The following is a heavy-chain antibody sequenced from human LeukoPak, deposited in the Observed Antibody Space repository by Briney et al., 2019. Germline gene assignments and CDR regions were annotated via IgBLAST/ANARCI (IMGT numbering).Heavy chain of an antibody. CDR3: ARGLRCSSTSCYLP. CDR1: GGSIADYY. CDR2: ISKTGTT. J-gene: IGHJ5*02. V-gene: IGHV4-4*07. D-gene: IGHD2-2*01. Sequence: SETLSLTCIVSGGSIADYYWTWIRQPAGKGLEWIGRISKTGTTKYNPSLESRVTMSVDTSKNQFSLKLSSVTAADTAVYYCARGLRCSSTSCYLPWGQGTLVTVSS.